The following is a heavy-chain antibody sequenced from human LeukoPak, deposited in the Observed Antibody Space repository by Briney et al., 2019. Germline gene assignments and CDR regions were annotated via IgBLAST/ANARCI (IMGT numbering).Heavy chain of an antibody. V-gene: IGHV3-66*01. CDR2: IDNGGSV. CDR3: ARGSGGYYYY. D-gene: IGHD3-22*01. Sequence: PGGSLRLSCAASGFTVSSAYMNWVRQAPGKGLEWVSAIDNGGSVYYTDSVKGRFSVSRDRSKNTLSLQMNALRADDTAVYYCARGSGGYYYYWGQGTLVTVSS. CDR1: GFTVSSAY. J-gene: IGHJ4*02.